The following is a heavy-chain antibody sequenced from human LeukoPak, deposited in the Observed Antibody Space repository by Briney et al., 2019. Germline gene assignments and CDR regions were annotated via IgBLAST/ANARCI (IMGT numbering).Heavy chain of an antibody. CDR1: GYTFTGYY. D-gene: IGHD5-18*01. Sequence: ASVKVSCKASGYTFTGYYINWVRQAPGQGLEWMGWINPNSGDTNYAQKFQGRVTMTRDTSISTAYMELGRLRSDDTTVYYCAICPRLTAMVGNYYYCLDVWGKGTTVTVSS. J-gene: IGHJ6*03. CDR2: INPNSGDT. V-gene: IGHV1-2*02. CDR3: AICPRLTAMVGNYYYCLDV.